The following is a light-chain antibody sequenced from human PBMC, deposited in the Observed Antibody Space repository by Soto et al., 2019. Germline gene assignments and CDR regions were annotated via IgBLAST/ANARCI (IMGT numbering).Light chain of an antibody. CDR1: QGISTY. V-gene: IGKV1-27*01. CDR3: QKYNSAPYT. Sequence: EIPMTQSPSSLSASVGDRVTITCRASQGISTYFVWYQQKSGKVPKLLSFAESILQSGVPSRFSGSGSGTDFTLTISNRQPEDVATYYCQKYNSAPYTFGQGTKLEIK. CDR2: AES. J-gene: IGKJ2*01.